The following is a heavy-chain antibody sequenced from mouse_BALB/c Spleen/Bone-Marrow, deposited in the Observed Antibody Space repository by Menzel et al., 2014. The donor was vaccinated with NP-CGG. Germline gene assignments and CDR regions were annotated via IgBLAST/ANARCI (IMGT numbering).Heavy chain of an antibody. J-gene: IGHJ2*01. V-gene: IGHV5-9-1*01. D-gene: IGHD2-4*01. Sequence: DVMLVESGGGLVKPGGSLKLSCAASGFTFSSYAMSWVRPTPEKRLEWVATISSGGSYTYYPDSVKGRFTISRDNAKNTLYLQMSSLRSEDTAMYYCARHGITRLLDYWGQGTTLTVSS. CDR1: GFTFSSYA. CDR2: ISSGGSYT. CDR3: ARHGITRLLDY.